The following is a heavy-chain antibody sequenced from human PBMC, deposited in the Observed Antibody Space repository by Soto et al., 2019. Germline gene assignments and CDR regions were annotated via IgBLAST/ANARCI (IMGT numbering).Heavy chain of an antibody. CDR2: IYYSGST. V-gene: IGHV4-31*03. J-gene: IGHJ5*02. D-gene: IGHD3-16*01. Sequence: SETLSLTCTVSGGYLSSGGYYWSWIRQHPGKGLEWIGYIYYSGSTYYNPSLKSRVTISVDTSKNQFSLKLSSVTAADTAVYYCARVGGINWFDPWGQGTLVTVSS. CDR3: ARVGGINWFDP. CDR1: GGYLSSGGYY.